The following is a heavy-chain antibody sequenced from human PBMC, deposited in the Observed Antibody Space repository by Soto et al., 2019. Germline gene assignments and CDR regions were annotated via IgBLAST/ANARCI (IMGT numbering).Heavy chain of an antibody. CDR1: GFTFSSYA. CDR2: IGGSGGST. D-gene: IGHD5-12*01. J-gene: IGHJ4*02. Sequence: EVQLLESGGGLVQPAGSLRLSCAASGFTFSSYAMSWVRQAPGKGLEWVSAIGGSGGSTYYADSVKGRFTISRDNSKNTLYLQMNSLRAEDTAVYYCAKDIDGYNRPVDYWGQGTLVTVSS. CDR3: AKDIDGYNRPVDY. V-gene: IGHV3-23*01.